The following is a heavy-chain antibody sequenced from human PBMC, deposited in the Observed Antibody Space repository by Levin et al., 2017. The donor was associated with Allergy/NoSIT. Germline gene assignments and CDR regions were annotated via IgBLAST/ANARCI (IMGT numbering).Heavy chain of an antibody. J-gene: IGHJ3*02. Sequence: GGSLRLSCAGSGFTFSSYSVNWVRQAPGKGLEWVSSISSRSTHIFYADSVRGRFTISRDNARNSLYLQMNSLRAEDTAVYYCARGGMGATADDTFDSWGRGTMVTVSS. CDR2: ISSRSTHI. D-gene: IGHD1-26*01. V-gene: IGHV3-21*01. CDR3: ARGGMGATADDTFDS. CDR1: GFTFSSYS.